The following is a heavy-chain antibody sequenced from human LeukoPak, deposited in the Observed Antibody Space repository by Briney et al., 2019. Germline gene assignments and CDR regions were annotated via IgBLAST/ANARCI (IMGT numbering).Heavy chain of an antibody. V-gene: IGHV1-2*02. CDR2: INPNRGGT. CDR3: ARVGARYGDIFTGLDY. CDR1: GFPFSDFF. J-gene: IGHJ4*02. Sequence: ASVKVSCKSSGFPFSDFFIQWVQQAPGQGLEWMGWINPNRGGTTSAPKFQGRVTLTRDTSISTAYLELTSLTSDDTAVYYCARVGARYGDIFTGLDYWGQGTLVTVSS. D-gene: IGHD3-9*01.